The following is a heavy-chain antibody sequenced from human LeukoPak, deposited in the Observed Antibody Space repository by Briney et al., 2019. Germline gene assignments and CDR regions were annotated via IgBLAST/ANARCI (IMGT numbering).Heavy chain of an antibody. J-gene: IGHJ4*02. CDR2: IIPIFGTA. D-gene: IGHD4-17*01. CDR3: AKKTDYDLEFDY. V-gene: IGHV1-69*01. Sequence: ASVKVSRKASVGTFSSYAISWVRQAPGQRLEWMGGIIPIFGTANYAQKLQGRVTITADESTSTAYMELSSLRSEDTGVYYCAKKTDYDLEFDYWGQGTLVTVSS. CDR1: VGTFSSYA.